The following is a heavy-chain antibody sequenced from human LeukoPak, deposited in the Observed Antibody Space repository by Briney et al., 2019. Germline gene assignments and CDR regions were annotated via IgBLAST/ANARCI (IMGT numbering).Heavy chain of an antibody. CDR2: VYSGGTT. Sequence: GGSLRLSCAASGFTFSNAWMSWVRQAPGKGLEWVSIVYSGGTTYYADSVKGRFTISRDNSKNTLYLQMNSLRAEDTAVYYCASQWELRYWGQGTLVTVSS. CDR1: GFTFSNAW. J-gene: IGHJ4*02. D-gene: IGHD1-26*01. CDR3: ASQWELRY. V-gene: IGHV3-53*01.